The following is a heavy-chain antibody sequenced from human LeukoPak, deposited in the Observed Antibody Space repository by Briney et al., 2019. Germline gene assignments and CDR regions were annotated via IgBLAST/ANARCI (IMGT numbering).Heavy chain of an antibody. CDR3: ARVGSSGWDNNDY. CDR1: GGSISSYY. Sequence: SETLSLTCTVSGGSISSYYWSWIRQPAGKGLEWIGYIYYSGSTNYNPSLKSRVTISVDTSKNQFSLKLSSVTAADTAVYYCARVGSSGWDNNDYWGQGTLVTVSS. V-gene: IGHV4-59*01. D-gene: IGHD6-19*01. CDR2: IYYSGST. J-gene: IGHJ4*02.